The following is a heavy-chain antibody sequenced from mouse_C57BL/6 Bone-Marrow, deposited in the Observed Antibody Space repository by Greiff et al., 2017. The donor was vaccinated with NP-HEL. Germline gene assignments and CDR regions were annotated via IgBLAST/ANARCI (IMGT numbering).Heavy chain of an antibody. CDR3: ARRYGSSYWYYFDY. CDR2: IDPEDGET. CDR1: GFNIKDYY. V-gene: IGHV14-2*01. Sequence: EVMLVESGAELVKPGASVKLSCTASGFNIKDYYMHWVKQRTEQGLEWIGRIDPEDGETKYAPKFQGKATITADTSSNTAYLQLSSLTSEDTAVYYCARRYGSSYWYYFDYWGQGTTLTVSS. D-gene: IGHD1-1*01. J-gene: IGHJ2*01.